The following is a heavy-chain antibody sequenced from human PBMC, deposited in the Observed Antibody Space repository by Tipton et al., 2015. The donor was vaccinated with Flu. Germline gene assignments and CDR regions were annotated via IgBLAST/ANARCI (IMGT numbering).Heavy chain of an antibody. D-gene: IGHD3-10*01. CDR3: ARDGWLRGFDY. V-gene: IGHV4-59*12. J-gene: IGHJ4*02. CDR2: IYYSGST. Sequence: LRLSCTVSGGSISSYYWSWIRQPPGKGLEWIGYIYYSGSTNYNPSLKSRVTISVDTSKNQFSLKLSSVTAADTAVYYCARDGWLRGFDYWGQGTLVTVSS. CDR1: GGSISSYY.